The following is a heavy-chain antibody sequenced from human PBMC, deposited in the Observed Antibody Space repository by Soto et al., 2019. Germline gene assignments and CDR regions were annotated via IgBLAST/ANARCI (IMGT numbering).Heavy chain of an antibody. CDR1: GFTFSSYS. CDR2: ISSSSSYI. Sequence: GGSLRLSCAASGFTFSSYSMNWVRQAPGKGLEWVSSISSSSSYIYYADSMKGRFTISRDNAKNSLYLQMNSLRAEDTAVYYCARDVSFEAFDIWGQGTMVTVSS. CDR3: ARDVSFEAFDI. D-gene: IGHD1-26*01. V-gene: IGHV3-21*01. J-gene: IGHJ3*02.